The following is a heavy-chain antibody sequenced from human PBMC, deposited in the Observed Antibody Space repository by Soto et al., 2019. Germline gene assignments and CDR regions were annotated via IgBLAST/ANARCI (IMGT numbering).Heavy chain of an antibody. CDR2: INHSGST. CDR1: GVSFNDYY. CDR3: AGFFGYRYGRVDP. V-gene: IGHV4-34*01. J-gene: IGHJ5*02. Sequence: SETLSLTCAVYGVSFNDYYWSWVRQPPGEGLEWIGEINHSGSTNYSPSLKRRATISVDTSKNQFSLKLRSVTAADTAVYYCAGFFGYRYGRVDPWGQGTQVTVSS. D-gene: IGHD5-18*01.